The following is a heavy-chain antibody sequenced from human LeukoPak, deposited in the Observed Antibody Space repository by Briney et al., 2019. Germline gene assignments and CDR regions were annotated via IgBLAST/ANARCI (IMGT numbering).Heavy chain of an antibody. D-gene: IGHD4-17*01. CDR3: ARDLVTVTIGFDI. CDR2: ISYIGST. V-gene: IGHV4-59*11. Sequence: SETLSLTCAVSDDSFSSHYWTWIRQPPGKGLEWIGYISYIGSTNYNPSLKSRVTISIDTSKNQFSLKLSSVTAADTAVYYCARDLVTVTIGFDIWGQGTMVSVSS. J-gene: IGHJ3*02. CDR1: DDSFSSHY.